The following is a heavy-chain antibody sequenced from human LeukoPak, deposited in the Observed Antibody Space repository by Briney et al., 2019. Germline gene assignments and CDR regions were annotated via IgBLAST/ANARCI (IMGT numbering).Heavy chain of an antibody. CDR3: AKDRRELDVFDI. CDR1: GFTFNTNA. J-gene: IGHJ3*02. CDR2: ISGSGRTT. V-gene: IGHV3-23*01. Sequence: SGGSLRLSCAASGFTFNTNAMSWVRQAPGKGLEWVSGISGSGRTTYYADSVKGRFTISRDNSKNTLYLQMNSLTAEDTAVYYCAKDRRELDVFDIWGQGTMVTVSS.